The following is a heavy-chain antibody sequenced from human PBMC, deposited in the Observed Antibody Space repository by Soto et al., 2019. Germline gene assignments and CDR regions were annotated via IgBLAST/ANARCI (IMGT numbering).Heavy chain of an antibody. J-gene: IGHJ6*02. CDR2: FSGSGGTK. CDR3: AKDGGHDFWSGYSASGYYYGMDV. CDR1: GVTFIDYY. V-gene: IGHV3-23*01. Sequence: GGALRLSCGASGVTFIDYYSSRVRPAPGEGGGWGFYFSGSGGTKYYADSVKGRFTISRDNSKNTLYLQMNSLRAEDTAVYYCAKDGGHDFWSGYSASGYYYGMDVWGQGTTVTVSS. D-gene: IGHD3-3*01.